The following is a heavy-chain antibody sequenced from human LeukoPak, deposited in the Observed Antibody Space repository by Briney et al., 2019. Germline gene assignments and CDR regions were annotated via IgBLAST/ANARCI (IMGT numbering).Heavy chain of an antibody. CDR3: ASLSRIGQWSYNWFDP. Sequence: SETLSLTCTVSGGSISSSSYYWGWIRQPPGKGLEWIGSIYYSGSTYYNPSLKSRVTISVDTSKNQFSLKLSSVTAADTAVYYCASLSRIGQWSYNWFDPWGQGTLVTVSS. J-gene: IGHJ5*02. V-gene: IGHV4-39*01. CDR2: IYYSGST. D-gene: IGHD6-19*01. CDR1: GGSISSSSYY.